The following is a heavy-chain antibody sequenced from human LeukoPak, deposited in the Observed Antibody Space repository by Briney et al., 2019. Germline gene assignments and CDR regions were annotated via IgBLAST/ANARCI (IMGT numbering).Heavy chain of an antibody. CDR1: GGTFSSYA. Sequence: ASVKVSCKASGGTFSSYAISWVRQAPGQGLEWMGWINPNSGGTNYAQKFQGRVTMTRDTSISTAYMELSRLRSDDTAVYYCARSQLGYYDFWTTREYYYMDVWGKGTTVTVSS. J-gene: IGHJ6*03. V-gene: IGHV1-2*02. CDR3: ARSQLGYYDFWTTREYYYMDV. CDR2: INPNSGGT. D-gene: IGHD3-3*01.